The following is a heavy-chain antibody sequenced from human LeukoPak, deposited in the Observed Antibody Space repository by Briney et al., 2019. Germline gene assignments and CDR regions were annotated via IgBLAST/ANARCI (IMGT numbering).Heavy chain of an antibody. CDR1: GFTLSQYW. J-gene: IGHJ4*02. V-gene: IGHV3-7*01. CDR2: IKQGGNEI. D-gene: IGHD6-25*01. CDR3: ARGSSAAAESYFDS. Sequence: GGSLRLSCVVSGFTLSQYWMTWVRQAPGKGLEWVANIKQGGNEIHYVESVKGRFTISRDNAKNSLYLQMNSLRAEDTAIYYCARGSSAAAESYFDSWGQGTLVTVSS.